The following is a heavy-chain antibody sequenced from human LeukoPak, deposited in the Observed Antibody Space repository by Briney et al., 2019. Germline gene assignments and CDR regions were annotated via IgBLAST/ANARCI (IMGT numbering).Heavy chain of an antibody. V-gene: IGHV3-21*01. CDR2: ISSSSSYI. D-gene: IGHD4-17*01. Sequence: GGSLRLSCAASGFTFSSYSMNWVRRAPGKGLEWVSSISSSSSYIYYADSVKGRFTISRDNAKNSLYLQMNSLRAEDTAVYYCATGSATTVTTSSDYWGQGTLVTVSS. J-gene: IGHJ4*02. CDR3: ATGSATTVTTSSDY. CDR1: GFTFSSYS.